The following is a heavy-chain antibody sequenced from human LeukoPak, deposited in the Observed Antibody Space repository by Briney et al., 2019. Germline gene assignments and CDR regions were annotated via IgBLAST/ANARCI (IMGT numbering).Heavy chain of an antibody. CDR2: INSDGSST. CDR3: ARDEGRAYCGGDCYHDAFDI. Sequence: PGGSLRLSCAASGFIFSSYWMHWVRQAPGKGLVWVSRINSDGSSTSYADSVKGRFTISRDNAKNTLYLQMNSLRAEDTAVYYCARDEGRAYCGGDCYHDAFDIWGQGTMVTVSS. D-gene: IGHD2-21*02. CDR1: GFIFSSYW. J-gene: IGHJ3*02. V-gene: IGHV3-74*01.